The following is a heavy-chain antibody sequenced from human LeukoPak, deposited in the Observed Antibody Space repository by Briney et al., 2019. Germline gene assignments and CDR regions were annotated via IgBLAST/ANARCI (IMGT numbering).Heavy chain of an antibody. Sequence: PSETLSLTCTVSGGSINSYYWSWIRQPPGKAPEWIGHIYSSGSTNYNPSLKSRVTISVDTSKNQFSLKLSSVTAADTAVYYCARSGDFWSGYYTFDYWGQGTLVTVSS. V-gene: IGHV4-59*01. D-gene: IGHD3-3*01. CDR2: IYSSGST. CDR1: GGSINSYY. CDR3: ARSGDFWSGYYTFDY. J-gene: IGHJ4*02.